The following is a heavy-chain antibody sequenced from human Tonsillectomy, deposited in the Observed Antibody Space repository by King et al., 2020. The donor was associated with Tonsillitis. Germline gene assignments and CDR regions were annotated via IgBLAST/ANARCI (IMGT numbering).Heavy chain of an antibody. V-gene: IGHV1-2*02. CDR1: GYTFTGYY. D-gene: IGHD2-15*01. J-gene: IGHJ5*02. Sequence: VQLVESGAEVKKPGASVKVSCKASGYTFTGYYMHWVRQAPGQGLEWMGWINPNSGGTNYAQKFQGRVIMTRETSISTAYMELSSLRSDDTAVYYCARALTYSSGLNFFDPWGQGTLVTVSS. CDR3: ARALTYSSGLNFFDP. CDR2: INPNSGGT.